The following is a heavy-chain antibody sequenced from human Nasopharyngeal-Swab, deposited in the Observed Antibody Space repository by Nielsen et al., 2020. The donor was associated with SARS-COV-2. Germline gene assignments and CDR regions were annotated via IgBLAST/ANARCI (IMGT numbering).Heavy chain of an antibody. V-gene: IGHV4-59*13. CDR1: GGSISSYY. Sequence: SETLSLTCAVYGGSISSYYWSWIRQPPGKGLEWIGYIYYSGSTNYNPSLKSRVTISVDTSKNQFSLKLSSVTAADTAVYYCARDSDYYGSGSDYWGQGTLVTVSS. J-gene: IGHJ4*02. D-gene: IGHD3-10*01. CDR2: IYYSGST. CDR3: ARDSDYYGSGSDY.